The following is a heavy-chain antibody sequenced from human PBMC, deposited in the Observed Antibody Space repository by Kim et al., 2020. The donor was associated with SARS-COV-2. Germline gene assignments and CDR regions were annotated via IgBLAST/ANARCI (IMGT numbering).Heavy chain of an antibody. J-gene: IGHJ6*02. Sequence: ASVKVSCKASGYTFINNFIHWVRQAPGQGLEGMGVIDPRGGTTAYAQKFQGRVTFTRDTSTNTVYMEMSSLTSEDTAVYYCARGWMYAMDVWGQGTAVTVSS. CDR2: IDPRGGTT. CDR3: ARGWMYAMDV. CDR1: GYTFINNF. D-gene: IGHD5-12*01. V-gene: IGHV1-46*01.